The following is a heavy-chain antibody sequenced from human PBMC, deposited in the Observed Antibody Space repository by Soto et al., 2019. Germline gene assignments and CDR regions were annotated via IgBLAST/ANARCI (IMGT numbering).Heavy chain of an antibody. CDR1: GYTLTSYG. D-gene: IGHD5-12*01. V-gene: IGHV1-18*01. Sequence: QVQLVQSGAEMKRPGASVKVSCKASGYTLTSYGISWVRQAPGQGLEWMGWISSYNGNTKYAQKFQGRVTMTADTSTSTAYMELSSLKSDDTAVYYCAREGGYDFDYWGQGTLVTVSS. J-gene: IGHJ4*02. CDR2: ISSYNGNT. CDR3: AREGGYDFDY.